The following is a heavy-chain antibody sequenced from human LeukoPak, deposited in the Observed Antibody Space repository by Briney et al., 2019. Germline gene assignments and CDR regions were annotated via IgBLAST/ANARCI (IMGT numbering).Heavy chain of an antibody. CDR2: IYSDGNT. CDR1: GFTFSSYW. V-gene: IGHV3-23*03. CDR3: AKTQDRLLRFLEWFGGMDV. Sequence: GGSLRLSCAASGFTFSSYWMSWVRQAPGKGLEWVSVIYSDGNTYYADSVKGRFTISRDNSKNTLYLQMNSLRAEDTAVYYCAKTQDRLLRFLEWFGGMDVWGQGTTVTVSS. D-gene: IGHD3-3*01. J-gene: IGHJ6*02.